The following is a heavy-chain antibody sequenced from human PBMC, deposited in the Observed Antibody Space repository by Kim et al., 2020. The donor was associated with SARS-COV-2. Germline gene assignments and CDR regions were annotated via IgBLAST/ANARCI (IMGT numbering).Heavy chain of an antibody. CDR1: GDSVSSTIAT. CDR2: TYYRSKWCY. D-gene: IGHD1-1*01. V-gene: IGHV6-1*01. Sequence: SQTLSLTCAISGDSVSSTIATWNWIRQSPSRGLEWLGRTYYRSKWCYDYAVSVKSRIILSPDTAKNQFSLQLSSVTPDDTAVYYCARISWGTTAHWGQGILVTVSS. J-gene: IGHJ4*02. CDR3: ARISWGTTAH.